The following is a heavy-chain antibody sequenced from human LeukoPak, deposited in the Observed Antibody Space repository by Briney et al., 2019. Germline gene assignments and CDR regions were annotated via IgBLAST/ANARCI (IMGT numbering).Heavy chain of an antibody. CDR3: ARSRAPGAADAFDI. D-gene: IGHD7-27*01. CDR2: IYPGDSDT. CDR1: GYSFSSYW. J-gene: IGHJ3*02. Sequence: GESLKISCKDSGYSFSSYWIGWVRQMPGKGLEWMGIIYPGDSDTRYSPSFQDQVTISADKSINTAYLQWSSLKAPDTAMYYCARSRAPGAADAFDIWGQGTMVTVSS. V-gene: IGHV5-51*01.